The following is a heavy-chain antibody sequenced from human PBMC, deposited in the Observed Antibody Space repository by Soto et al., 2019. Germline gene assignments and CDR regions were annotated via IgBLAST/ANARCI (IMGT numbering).Heavy chain of an antibody. CDR2: IYYSGST. D-gene: IGHD3-10*01. CDR3: ASYGSGSYPWFDP. Sequence: SETLSLTCTVSGGSISSYYWSWIRQPPGKGLEWIGYIYYSGSTSYNPSLKSRVTISVDTSKNQFSLKLSSVTAADTAVYYCASYGSGSYPWFDPWGQGTLVTVSS. V-gene: IGHV4-59*01. J-gene: IGHJ5*02. CDR1: GGSISSYY.